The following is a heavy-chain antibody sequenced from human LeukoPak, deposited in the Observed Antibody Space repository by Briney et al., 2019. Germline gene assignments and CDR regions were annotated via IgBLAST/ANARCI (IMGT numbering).Heavy chain of an antibody. CDR1: GFTCDDYA. J-gene: IGHJ4*02. Sequence: PGGSLRLSCAASGFTCDDYAMHWVRQAPGRGLEWVSGISWNSGSIGYADSVKGRFTISRDNAKNSLYLQMNSLRAEDTALYYCAKDSGRWLQFPSLDYWGQGTLVTVSS. CDR3: AKDSGRWLQFPSLDY. V-gene: IGHV3-9*01. CDR2: ISWNSGSI. D-gene: IGHD5-24*01.